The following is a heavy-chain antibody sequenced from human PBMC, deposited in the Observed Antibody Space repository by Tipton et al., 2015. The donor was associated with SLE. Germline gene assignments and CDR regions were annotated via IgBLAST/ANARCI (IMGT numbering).Heavy chain of an antibody. CDR1: GFTFNWHA. Sequence: QLVQSGGGVVQPGRSLRVSCAASGFTFNWHAMHWVRQAPGKGLEWVSVISYDGSNKYYADSVKGRFSISRDNSKNTLYLHVNSLRPEDTAVYYCARGETYGGNLDWGQGTLVTVSS. D-gene: IGHD4-23*01. V-gene: IGHV3-30*04. CDR3: ARGETYGGNLD. CDR2: ISYDGSNK. J-gene: IGHJ4*02.